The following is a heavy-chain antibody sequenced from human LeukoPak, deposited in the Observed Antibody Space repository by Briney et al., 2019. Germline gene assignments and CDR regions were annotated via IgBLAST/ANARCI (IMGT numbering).Heavy chain of an antibody. CDR3: AGTYSYGYYYYMDV. Sequence: PSETLSLTCIVSGYSISSDYFWGLVRPPPGKGLEWIGSIFHSGSVYYNPSLKSRVTISVDTSKNQFSLKLSSVTAADTAVYYCAGTYSYGYYYYMDVWGKGTTVTISS. CDR1: GYSISSDYF. J-gene: IGHJ6*03. V-gene: IGHV4-38-2*02. CDR2: IFHSGSV. D-gene: IGHD5-18*01.